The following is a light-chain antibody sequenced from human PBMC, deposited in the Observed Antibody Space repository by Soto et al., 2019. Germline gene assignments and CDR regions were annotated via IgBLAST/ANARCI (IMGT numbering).Light chain of an antibody. V-gene: IGKV3-20*01. Sequence: EIVLTQSPGTLSLSPGERATLSCRASQTVSSYLAWYQQRPGQAPRLLFYDASSRATGIPDRFSGSGSGTDFTLTISRLEPEDFAVYYCQQYGSSPRTFGQGTRLEIK. CDR2: DAS. CDR1: QTVSSY. CDR3: QQYGSSPRT. J-gene: IGKJ5*01.